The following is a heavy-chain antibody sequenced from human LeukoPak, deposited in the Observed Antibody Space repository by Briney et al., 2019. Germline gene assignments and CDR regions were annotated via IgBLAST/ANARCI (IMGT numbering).Heavy chain of an antibody. CDR3: ARDLHIGVVVPAATYSV. Sequence: GGSLRLSCAASGFTVSSNYMSWVRQAPGKGLEWVSVIYSGGSTYYADSVKGRFTISRDDSKNTLYLQMNSLRAEDTAVYYCARDLHIGVVVPAATYSVWGQGTTVTVSS. J-gene: IGHJ6*02. CDR2: IYSGGST. V-gene: IGHV3-66*01. CDR1: GFTVSSNY. D-gene: IGHD2-2*01.